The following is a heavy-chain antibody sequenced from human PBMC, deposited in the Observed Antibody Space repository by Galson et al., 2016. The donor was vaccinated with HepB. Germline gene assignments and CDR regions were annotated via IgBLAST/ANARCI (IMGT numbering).Heavy chain of an antibody. Sequence: QSGAEVKKPGQSLKISCKGFGYSFTNYWIGWVRQMPGKGLEWMGIIYPGDSDTTYSPPFQGQVTISADKSISTAYLQWSSLKASDTAMYYCARSNDTYYYDIRGYYKYAMDVWGQGTTGTVSS. CDR2: IYPGDSDT. CDR3: ARSNDTYYYDIRGYYKYAMDV. D-gene: IGHD3-22*01. J-gene: IGHJ6*02. CDR1: GYSFTNYW. V-gene: IGHV5-51*01.